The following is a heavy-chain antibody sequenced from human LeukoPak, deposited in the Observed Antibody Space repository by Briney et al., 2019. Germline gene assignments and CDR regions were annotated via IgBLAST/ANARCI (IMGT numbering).Heavy chain of an antibody. V-gene: IGHV3-13*01. CDR3: ARARVGPTDYFDY. CDR2: IDTTGDT. D-gene: IGHD1-26*01. J-gene: IGHJ4*02. CDR1: GFTFSSYD. Sequence: PGGSLRLSCAASGFTFSSYDMHWVRQVTGKGLEWVSGIDTTGDTYYPGSVKGRFTISRENGKNSLYLQMNSLRAGDTAVYYCARARVGPTDYFDYWGQGTLVTVSS.